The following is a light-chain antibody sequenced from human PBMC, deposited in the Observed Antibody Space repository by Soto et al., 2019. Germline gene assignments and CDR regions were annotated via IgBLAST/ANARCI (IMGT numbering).Light chain of an antibody. Sequence: IVMTQSPVTLSVSPGERATLSCRASQSVSSNLAWYQQKPGQAPRLLIYGASTRATGIPARFSGSGSGTEFTLTISSLQSEDFAVYYCQQYNNWLITFGQGTRLEIK. CDR1: QSVSSN. CDR3: QQYNNWLIT. CDR2: GAS. J-gene: IGKJ5*01. V-gene: IGKV3-15*01.